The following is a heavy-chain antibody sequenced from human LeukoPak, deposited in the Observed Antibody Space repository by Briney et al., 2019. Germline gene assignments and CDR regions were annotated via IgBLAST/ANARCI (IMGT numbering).Heavy chain of an antibody. CDR3: AKGGRYYDFWSGYWALDAFDI. J-gene: IGHJ3*02. V-gene: IGHV3-23*01. CDR1: GFTFSSFW. D-gene: IGHD3-3*01. CDR2: ISGSGGST. Sequence: PGGSLRLSCAASGFTFSSFWMHWVRQAPGKGLEWVSAISGSGGSTYYADSVKGRFTISRDNSKNTLYLQMNSLRAEDTAVYYCAKGGRYYDFWSGYWALDAFDIWGQGTMVTVSS.